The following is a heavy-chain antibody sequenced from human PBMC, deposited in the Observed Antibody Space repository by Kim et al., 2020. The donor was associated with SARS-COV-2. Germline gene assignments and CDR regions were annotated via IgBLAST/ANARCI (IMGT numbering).Heavy chain of an antibody. Sequence: GGSLRLSCAASGFTFGDYAMHWVRQAPGKGLEWVSGISWNSGSIGYADSVKGRFTISRDNAKNSLYLQMNSLRAEDTALYYCAKDLWAAAICGYDYWGQGTLVTVSS. J-gene: IGHJ4*02. CDR2: ISWNSGSI. D-gene: IGHD2-2*01. CDR3: AKDLWAAAICGYDY. CDR1: GFTFGDYA. V-gene: IGHV3-9*01.